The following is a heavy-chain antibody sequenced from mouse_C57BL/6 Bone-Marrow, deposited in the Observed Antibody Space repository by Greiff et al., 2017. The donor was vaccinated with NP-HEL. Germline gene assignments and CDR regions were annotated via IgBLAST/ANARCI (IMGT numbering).Heavy chain of an antibody. J-gene: IGHJ3*01. D-gene: IGHD2-3*01. CDR3: ARHGYYAFWFAY. Sequence: VQLQQPGAELVKPGASVKLSCKASGYTFTGYWMHWVKQRPGQGLEWIGMIHPNSGSTNYNEKFKSKATLTVDKSSSTAYMQLSSLTSEDSAVYYCARHGYYAFWFAYWGQGTLVTVSA. V-gene: IGHV1-64*01. CDR2: IHPNSGST. CDR1: GYTFTGYW.